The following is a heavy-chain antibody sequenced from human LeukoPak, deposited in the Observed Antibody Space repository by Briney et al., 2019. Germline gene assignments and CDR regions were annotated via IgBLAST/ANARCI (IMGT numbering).Heavy chain of an antibody. J-gene: IGHJ5*02. CDR1: GYTFTGYY. CDR2: INPNSGGT. Sequence: ASVKVSCKASGYTFTGYYMHWVRQAPGQGLEWMGWINPNSGGTNYAQKFQGRVTTTRDTSISTAYMELSRLRSDDTAVYYCARAAGEARFLEWLPHNWFDPWGQGTLVTVSS. V-gene: IGHV1-2*02. D-gene: IGHD3-3*01. CDR3: ARAAGEARFLEWLPHNWFDP.